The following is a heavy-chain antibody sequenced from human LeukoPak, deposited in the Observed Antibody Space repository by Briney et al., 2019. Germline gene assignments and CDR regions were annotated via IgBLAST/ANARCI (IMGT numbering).Heavy chain of an antibody. J-gene: IGHJ4*02. CDR1: GFTFSSYA. V-gene: IGHV3-23*01. D-gene: IGHD3-22*01. Sequence: GGSLRLSCAASGFTFSSYAMTWVRQTPGKGLEWVAAISGSGGSTYYADSVKGRFTISRDNSKNTLSLQMNSLRAEDTAVYYCAKHPYYDSSGYFDYWGQETLVTVSS. CDR2: ISGSGGST. CDR3: AKHPYYDSSGYFDY.